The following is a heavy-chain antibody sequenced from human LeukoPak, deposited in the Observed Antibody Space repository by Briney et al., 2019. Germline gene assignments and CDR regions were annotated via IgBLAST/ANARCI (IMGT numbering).Heavy chain of an antibody. CDR1: GFTFSSYE. D-gene: IGHD3-16*01. CDR2: ISSSGSTI. V-gene: IGHV3-48*03. J-gene: IGHJ4*02. Sequence: PGGSLRLSCAASGFTFSSYEMNWVRQAPGKGLEWVSYISSSGSTIYYADSVKGRFTISRDNAKNSLYLQMNSLRAEHTAVYYCASFGGYYFDYWGQGTLVTVPS. CDR3: ASFGGYYFDY.